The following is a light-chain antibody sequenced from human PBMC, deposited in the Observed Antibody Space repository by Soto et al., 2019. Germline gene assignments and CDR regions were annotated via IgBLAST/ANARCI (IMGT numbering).Light chain of an antibody. CDR1: SSDVGGYNF. CDR2: DVS. Sequence: QSVLTQPASVSGSPGQSITISCTGTSSDVGGYNFVSWYQQHPGKAPKLIISDVSNRPSGVSTRFSGSKSGNTASLTISGLQAEDEDDYYCSSYTSINTHVFGTGTKLTVL. V-gene: IGLV2-14*01. CDR3: SSYTSINTHV. J-gene: IGLJ1*01.